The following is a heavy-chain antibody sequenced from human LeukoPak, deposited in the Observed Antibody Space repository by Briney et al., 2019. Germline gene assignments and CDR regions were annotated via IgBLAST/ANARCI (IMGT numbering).Heavy chain of an antibody. CDR2: ISYDGSNK. CDR3: AKDPGYCSGGRCYRIDS. V-gene: IGHV3-30*18. Sequence: GGSLRLSCAASGFTFSSYGMHWVRQAPGKGLEWVAVISYDGSNKFYADSVQGRFTISRDNSRSTLFLQMISLTAEDTAVYYCAKDPGYCSGGRCYRIDSWGQGTLVTVSS. D-gene: IGHD2-15*01. J-gene: IGHJ4*02. CDR1: GFTFSSYG.